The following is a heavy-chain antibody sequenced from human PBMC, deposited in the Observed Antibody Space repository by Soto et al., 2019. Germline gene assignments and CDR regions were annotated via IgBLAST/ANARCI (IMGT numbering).Heavy chain of an antibody. CDR1: GYTFRSYD. CDR2: VNPNTGNT. V-gene: IGHV1-8*01. D-gene: IGHD3-10*01. CDR3: ARADGAGSVDF. J-gene: IGHJ4*02. Sequence: QVQLVQSGAEVKKPGASVKVSCTGSGYTFRSYDIHWVRQATGQGLEWMGWVNPNTGNTGYAQKFQGRVTMTRDMSKRSAYMEVNSLTSEDTAIYYCARADGAGSVDFWGQGTLVSVSS.